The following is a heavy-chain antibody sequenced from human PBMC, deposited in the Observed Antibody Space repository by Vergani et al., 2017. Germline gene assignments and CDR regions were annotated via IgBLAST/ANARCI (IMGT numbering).Heavy chain of an antibody. CDR2: IYHSGGA. J-gene: IGHJ4*02. CDR3: ARQRPGSGWSPGDFDD. D-gene: IGHD6-19*01. Sequence: QVRLQESGPGLVKPPGTLSLLCAVSGGSFSDSHWWSWVRQPPGKGLEWIGEIYHSGGAYYNPSLKGRVTISVDTSKNQFSLKVTSVTAADTAVYFCARQRPGSGWSPGDFDDWGQGILVTVSS. CDR1: GGSFSDSHW. V-gene: IGHV4-4*01.